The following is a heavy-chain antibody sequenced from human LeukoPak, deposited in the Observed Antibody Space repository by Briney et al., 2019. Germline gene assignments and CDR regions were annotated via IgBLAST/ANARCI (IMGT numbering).Heavy chain of an antibody. Sequence: PWETLSLTCTVSGGSISSSSYYWGWIRQPPGKGLEWIGSIYYSGSTYYNSSLKSRITISVDTSKNQFSLKLTSVTAADTAVYYCASDRSGLSFCFWGQGTLVTVSS. V-gene: IGHV4-39*01. D-gene: IGHD3-22*01. CDR1: GGSISSSSYY. CDR3: ASDRSGLSFCF. J-gene: IGHJ4*02. CDR2: IYYSGST.